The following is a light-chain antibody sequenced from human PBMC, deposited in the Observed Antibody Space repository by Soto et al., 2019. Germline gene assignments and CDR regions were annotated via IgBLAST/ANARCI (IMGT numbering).Light chain of an antibody. V-gene: IGLV2-14*01. Sequence: QSALTQPASVSGSPGQSITISCTGTSSDVGGYKYVSWHQQHPGKAPKLMIYDVSNRPSGVSNRFSGSKSGNTASLTISGLQAEDEADYYCSSYTSSSTRVFGGGTKVTVL. J-gene: IGLJ2*01. CDR3: SSYTSSSTRV. CDR1: SSDVGGYKY. CDR2: DVS.